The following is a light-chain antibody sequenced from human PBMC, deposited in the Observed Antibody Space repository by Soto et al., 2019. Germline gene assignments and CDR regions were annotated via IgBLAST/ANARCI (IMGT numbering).Light chain of an antibody. J-gene: IGKJ1*01. CDR3: QQYNNWRT. CDR2: DAS. Sequence: EIVMTQSPATLSVSPGERATLSCRASQSVDSNLAWYQQKPGQPPRLLIYDASTRATGIPARISGSGSGTEFTLTISSLQSEDFAVYYGQQYNNWRTFGQGTKVEIK. CDR1: QSVDSN. V-gene: IGKV3-15*01.